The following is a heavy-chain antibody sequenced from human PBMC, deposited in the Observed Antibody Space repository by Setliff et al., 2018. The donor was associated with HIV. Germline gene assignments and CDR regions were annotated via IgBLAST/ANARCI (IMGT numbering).Heavy chain of an antibody. J-gene: IGHJ6*03. Sequence: KVSCKASGYTFTDYYMHWVRQAPGQGLEWMGWINPKSGGTNSALKFQGRVTMTRDTSISTAYMELSRLRSDDTAVYYCARDGGGPGDYYYYYMDVWAKGTTVTVSS. CDR1: GYTFTDYY. CDR2: INPKSGGT. D-gene: IGHD3-16*01. V-gene: IGHV1-2*02. CDR3: ARDGGGPGDYYYYYMDV.